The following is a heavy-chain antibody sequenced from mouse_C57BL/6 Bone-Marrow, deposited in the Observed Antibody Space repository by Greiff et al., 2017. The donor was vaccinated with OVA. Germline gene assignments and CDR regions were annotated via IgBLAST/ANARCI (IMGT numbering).Heavy chain of an antibody. D-gene: IGHD1-1*01. CDR1: GFTFSSYA. CDR3: AIVDYYGMGFAY. Sequence: EVKVEESGGGLVKPGGSLKLSCAASGFTFSSYAMSWVRQTPEKRLEWVATISDGGSYTYYPDNVKGRFTISRDNSKNNLYLQMSHLKSEDTAMYYCAIVDYYGMGFAYWGQGTLVTVSA. V-gene: IGHV5-4*03. CDR2: ISDGGSYT. J-gene: IGHJ3*01.